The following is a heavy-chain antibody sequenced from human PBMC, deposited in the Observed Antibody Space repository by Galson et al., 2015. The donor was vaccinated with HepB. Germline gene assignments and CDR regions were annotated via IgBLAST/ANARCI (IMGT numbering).Heavy chain of an antibody. CDR1: GDSVSTNNIA. CDR3: VRVRGNRDHKNRSRDSYDYAMDV. CDR2: TYFRFKWFN. Sequence: CAISGDSVSTNNIAWNWVRQSPTRGLEWLGRTYFRFKWFNDYAESVKSRITIEADTSRNQFSLHLNSVTAEDTAVYFCVRVRGNRDHKNRSRDSYDYAMDVWGQG. J-gene: IGHJ6*02. D-gene: IGHD2-21*02. V-gene: IGHV6-1*01.